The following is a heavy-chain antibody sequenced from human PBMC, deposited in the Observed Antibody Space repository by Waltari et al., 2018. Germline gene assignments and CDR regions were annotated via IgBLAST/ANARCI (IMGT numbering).Heavy chain of an antibody. D-gene: IGHD5-12*01. CDR3: ARATGDSGYDFDY. CDR2: ISYDGSNK. J-gene: IGHJ4*02. Sequence: QVQLVESGGVVVKPGRSLRFSCSASGFPLRSYAMHWVRQAPGKGLEWGAVISYDGSNKYYADSVKGRFTISRDNSKNTLYLQMNSLRAEDTAVYYCARATGDSGYDFDYWGQGTLVTVSS. CDR1: GFPLRSYA. V-gene: IGHV3-30*01.